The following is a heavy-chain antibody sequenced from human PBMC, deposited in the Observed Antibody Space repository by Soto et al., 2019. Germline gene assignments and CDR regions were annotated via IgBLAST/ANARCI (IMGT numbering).Heavy chain of an antibody. CDR2: IYHSGST. CDR3: ARSYYDSSGYYEHDAFDI. Sequence: SETLSLTCAVSGGSISSGGYSWSWIRQPPGKGLEWIGYIYHSGSTYYNPSLKSRVTISVDRSENQFSLKLSSVTAADTAVYYCARSYYDSSGYYEHDAFDIWGQGTMVTVSS. D-gene: IGHD3-22*01. V-gene: IGHV4-30-2*01. CDR1: GGSISSGGYS. J-gene: IGHJ3*02.